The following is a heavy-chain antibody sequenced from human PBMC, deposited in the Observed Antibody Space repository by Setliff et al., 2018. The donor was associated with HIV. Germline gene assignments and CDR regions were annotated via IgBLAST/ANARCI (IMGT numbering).Heavy chain of an antibody. CDR1: GYTLAGNF. D-gene: IGHD3-3*01. CDR3: ARGGIDDFWSGYFYFDY. CDR2: INPKSGGT. Sequence: ASVKVSCKASGYTLAGNFMHWVRQAPGQGLEWMGWINPKSGGTDYAHRFQGRVTMTRDTYIGTASMELSRLRSEDTAVYYCARGGIDDFWSGYFYFDYWGQGALVTVSS. J-gene: IGHJ4*02. V-gene: IGHV1-2*02.